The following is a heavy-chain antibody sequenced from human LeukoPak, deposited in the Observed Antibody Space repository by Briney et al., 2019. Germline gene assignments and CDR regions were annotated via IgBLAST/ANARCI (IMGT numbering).Heavy chain of an antibody. CDR3: AKDAVWFGETSEEAGDY. J-gene: IGHJ4*02. Sequence: PGGSLRLSCAASGFTFSSYGMHWVRQAPGKGLEWVAFIRYDGSNKYYADSVKGRFTISRDNSKNTLYLQMNSLRAEDTAVYYCAKDAVWFGETSEEAGDYWGQGTLVTVSS. CDR1: GFTFSSYG. D-gene: IGHD3-10*01. CDR2: IRYDGSNK. V-gene: IGHV3-30*02.